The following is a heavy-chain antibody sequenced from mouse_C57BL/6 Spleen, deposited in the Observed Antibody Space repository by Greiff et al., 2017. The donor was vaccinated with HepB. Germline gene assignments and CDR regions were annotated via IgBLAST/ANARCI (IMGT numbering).Heavy chain of an antibody. Sequence: VQLKESGPELVKPGASVKISCKASGYSFTDYNMNWVKQSNGKSLEWIRVINPNYGTTSYNQKFKGKATLTVDQSSSTAYMQLNSLTSEDSAVYYCATELFYAMDYWGQGTSVTVSS. J-gene: IGHJ4*01. CDR1: GYSFTDYN. V-gene: IGHV1-39*01. CDR2: INPNYGTT. CDR3: ATELFYAMDY.